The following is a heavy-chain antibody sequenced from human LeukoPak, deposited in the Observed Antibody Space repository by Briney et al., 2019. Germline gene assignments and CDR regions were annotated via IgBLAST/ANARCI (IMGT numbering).Heavy chain of an antibody. V-gene: IGHV4-59*01. Sequence: SETLSLTCSVSGGSISSYCWSWIRQPPGKGLEWIGYIYYTGSTNYNPSLKSRVTISVDTSKNQFSLNLSSVTAADTAVYYCARGSYDFASWGQGTLVTVSS. CDR2: IYYTGST. J-gene: IGHJ4*02. D-gene: IGHD3-3*01. CDR3: ARGSYDFAS. CDR1: GGSISSYC.